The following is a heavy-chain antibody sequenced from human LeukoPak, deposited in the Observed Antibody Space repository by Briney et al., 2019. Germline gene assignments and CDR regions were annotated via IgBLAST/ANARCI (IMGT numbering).Heavy chain of an antibody. Sequence: SVKVSCKASGGTFSSNAISWVRQAPGQGLEWMGGIIPIFGIANYAQKFQDRVTITADKSTSTAYMELSSLRSEDTAVYYCARQRPTYYDSSGYYYAEDYYMDVWGKGTTVTVSS. D-gene: IGHD3-22*01. CDR2: IIPIFGIA. J-gene: IGHJ6*03. CDR1: GGTFSSNA. V-gene: IGHV1-69*10. CDR3: ARQRPTYYDSSGYYYAEDYYMDV.